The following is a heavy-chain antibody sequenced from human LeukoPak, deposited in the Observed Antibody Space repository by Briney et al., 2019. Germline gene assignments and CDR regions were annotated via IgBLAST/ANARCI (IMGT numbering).Heavy chain of an antibody. V-gene: IGHV4-59*01. D-gene: IGHD5-18*01. Sequence: NPSETVSLTSSVSGVSITSNYWSWIRQPPGKGREWLGYTHHSGATSYNPSLKSRSTMPLDTSNNQFSLKLISVTTAHTAVYHGARSSGHSYGDFDYWGQGNLVTVSS. CDR3: ARSSGHSYGDFDY. J-gene: IGHJ4*02. CDR2: THHSGAT. CDR1: GVSITSNY.